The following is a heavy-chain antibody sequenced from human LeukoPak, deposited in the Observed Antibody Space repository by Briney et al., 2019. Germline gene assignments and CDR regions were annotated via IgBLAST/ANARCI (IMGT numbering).Heavy chain of an antibody. CDR2: INPSGGST. CDR1: GYTFTGYY. Sequence: ASVKVSCKASGYTFTGYYMHWVRQAPGQGLEWMGIINPSGGSTSYAQKFQGRVTMTRDMSTSTVYMELSSLRSEDTAVYYCASANGWLRAFDIWGQGTMVTVSS. J-gene: IGHJ3*02. CDR3: ASANGWLRAFDI. D-gene: IGHD5-12*01. V-gene: IGHV1-46*01.